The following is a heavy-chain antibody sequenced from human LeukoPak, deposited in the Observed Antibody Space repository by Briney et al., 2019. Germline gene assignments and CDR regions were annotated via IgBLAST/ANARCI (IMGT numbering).Heavy chain of an antibody. J-gene: IGHJ4*02. CDR1: GFTFSSNW. CDR2: INQDGSEK. V-gene: IGHV3-7*01. CDR3: ARDSYRALDY. Sequence: PGGSLRLSCAASGFTFSSNWMSWVRHAPGKGLEWVAHINQDGSEKYYVDSVKGRFTISRDNAKNSLYLQMNSLRAEDTAVYYCARDSYRALDYWGQGTLVTVSS. D-gene: IGHD1-14*01.